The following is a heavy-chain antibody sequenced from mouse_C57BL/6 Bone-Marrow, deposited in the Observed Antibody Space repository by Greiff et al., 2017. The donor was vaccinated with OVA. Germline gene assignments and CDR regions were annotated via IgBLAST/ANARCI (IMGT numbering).Heavy chain of an antibody. D-gene: IGHD1-1*01. CDR2: IDPANGNT. CDR1: GFNITNTY. V-gene: IGHV14-3*01. J-gene: IGHJ2*01. Sequence: EVKLVESVAELVRPGASVKLSCTASGFNITNTYMHWVKQRPEQGLEWLGRIDPANGNTKYAPKFQGKATITADTSSNTAYLQLSSLTSEDTAIYYCGGYYGSSYEDFDYWGQGTTLTVSS. CDR3: GGYYGSSYEDFDY.